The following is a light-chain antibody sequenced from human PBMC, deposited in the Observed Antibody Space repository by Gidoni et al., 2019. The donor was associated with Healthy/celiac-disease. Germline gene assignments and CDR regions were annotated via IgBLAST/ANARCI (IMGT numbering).Light chain of an antibody. J-gene: IGKJ3*01. Sequence: EIVLTQSPATLSLSPGERATLSCRASPSVSSYLAWYQQKPGQAPRLLIYDASNRATGIPARFSGSGSGTDFTLTISSLEPEDFAVYYCQQRSNWPPFFGPGTKVDIK. V-gene: IGKV3-11*01. CDR3: QQRSNWPPF. CDR2: DAS. CDR1: PSVSSY.